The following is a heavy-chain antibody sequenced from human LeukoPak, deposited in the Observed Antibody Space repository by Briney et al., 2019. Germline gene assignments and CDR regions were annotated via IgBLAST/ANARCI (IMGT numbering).Heavy chain of an antibody. Sequence: GASVKVSCKASGYTFTGYYIHWVRQAPGQGLEWMGWINPHSGGTNYAQKFQGGVTMTRDTSITTAYMELSSLRSDDTAVYYCARLIFGVVIIPVEIDYWGQGTLVTVSS. CDR1: GYTFTGYY. J-gene: IGHJ4*02. CDR2: INPHSGGT. CDR3: ARLIFGVVIIPVEIDY. D-gene: IGHD3-3*01. V-gene: IGHV1-2*02.